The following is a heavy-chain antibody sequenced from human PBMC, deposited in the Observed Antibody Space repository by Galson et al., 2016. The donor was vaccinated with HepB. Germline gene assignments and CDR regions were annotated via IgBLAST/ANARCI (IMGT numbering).Heavy chain of an antibody. D-gene: IGHD3-22*01. J-gene: IGHJ5*02. CDR1: GFNFNDYA. Sequence: SLRLSCAASGFNFNDYAMHWVRQVPGKGLEWVSGINWNSRSIAYADSVKGRFTISRDNAKNSLYLQMNSLRLEDTALYYCAKAGEYHYDRSGYYDSWGQGTLVTVSS. V-gene: IGHV3-9*01. CDR3: AKAGEYHYDRSGYYDS. CDR2: INWNSRSI.